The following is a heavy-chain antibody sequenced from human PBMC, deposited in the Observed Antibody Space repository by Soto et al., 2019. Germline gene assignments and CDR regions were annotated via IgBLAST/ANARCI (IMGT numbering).Heavy chain of an antibody. V-gene: IGHV3-74*01. CDR1: GFTFRDHW. Sequence: GRSLRLSCAASGFTFRDHWMHWVRQAPGKGLVWVSRINSDGSTTTYADSVKGRFTISRDNAKSTLYLQLNSLRAEDTALYYCARGYSSGPDYWGQGTLVTVSS. CDR2: INSDGSTT. D-gene: IGHD6-19*01. CDR3: ARGYSSGPDY. J-gene: IGHJ4*02.